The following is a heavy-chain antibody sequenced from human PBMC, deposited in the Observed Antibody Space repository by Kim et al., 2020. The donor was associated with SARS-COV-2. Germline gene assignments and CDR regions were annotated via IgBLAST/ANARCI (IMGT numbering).Heavy chain of an antibody. V-gene: IGHV1-8*01. J-gene: IGHJ3*02. CDR2: MNPNSGNT. CDR3: ARGSVVGAMNAFDI. Sequence: ASVKVSCKASGYTFTSYDINWVRQATGQGLEWMGWMNPNSGNTGYAQKFQGRVTMTRNTSISTAYMELSSLRSEDTAVYYCARGSVVGAMNAFDIWGQGTMVTVSS. CDR1: GYTFTSYD. D-gene: IGHD1-26*01.